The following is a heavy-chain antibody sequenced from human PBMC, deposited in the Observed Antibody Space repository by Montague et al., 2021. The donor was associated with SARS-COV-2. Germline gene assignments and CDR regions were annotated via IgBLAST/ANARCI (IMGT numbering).Heavy chain of an antibody. CDR1: GGSISSSYYY. CDR2: IYDSGSA. V-gene: IGHV4-39*02. D-gene: IGHD5-12*01. Sequence: SETLSLTCTVSGGSISSSYYYWVWLRPPPGKGLDWLGSIYDSGSAYYNPSLKSPVTISVATPQNHFTLKLSAVTAADTAVYYCARRGRKLLPVATTIGGFDIWGQGTMVTVSS. J-gene: IGHJ3*02. CDR3: ARRGRKLLPVATTIGGFDI.